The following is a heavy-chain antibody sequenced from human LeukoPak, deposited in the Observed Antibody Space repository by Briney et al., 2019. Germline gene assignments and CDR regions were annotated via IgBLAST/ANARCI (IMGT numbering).Heavy chain of an antibody. CDR2: ISSSSSYI. CDR3: ARDTSVTHYCCYYMDV. J-gene: IGHJ6*03. V-gene: IGHV3-21*01. CDR1: GFAFSTYS. Sequence: GGSLRLSCAASGFAFSTYSMNWVRQAPGKGLEWVSSISSSSSYIYHADSVKGRFTISRDNAKNSLYLQMNSLRDEDTAVYYCARDTSVTHYCCYYMDVWGKGTTVTVSS. D-gene: IGHD4-11*01.